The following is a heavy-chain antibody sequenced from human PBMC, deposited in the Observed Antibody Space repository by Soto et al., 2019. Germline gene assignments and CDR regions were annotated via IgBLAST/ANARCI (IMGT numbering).Heavy chain of an antibody. CDR1: GGTFSSYA. J-gene: IGHJ6*02. V-gene: IGHV1-69*01. D-gene: IGHD2-2*01. CDR3: ARDHPVDGLGDIVVVPSGV. Sequence: QVQLVQSGAEVKKPGSSVKVSCKASGGTFSSYAISWVRQAHGQGLEWMGGIIPIFGTANYAQKFQGRVTITADESTSTADMERSSLRSEDTAVYYCARDHPVDGLGDIVVVPSGVWGQGTTVTVSS. CDR2: IIPIFGTA.